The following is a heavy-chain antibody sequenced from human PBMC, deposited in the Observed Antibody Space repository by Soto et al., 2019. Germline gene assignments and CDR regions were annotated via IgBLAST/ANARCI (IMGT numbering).Heavy chain of an antibody. CDR1: GGSFSGYY. CDR3: ARGSFYYGSGSYRTRAYNWFDP. V-gene: IGHV4-34*01. Sequence: PSETLSLTCAVYGGSFSGYYWSWIRQPPGKGLEWIGEINHSGSTSYNPSLKSRVTISVDTSKNQFSLKLSSVTAADTAVYYCARGSFYYGSGSYRTRAYNWFDPWGQGTLVTVSS. CDR2: INHSGST. J-gene: IGHJ5*02. D-gene: IGHD3-10*01.